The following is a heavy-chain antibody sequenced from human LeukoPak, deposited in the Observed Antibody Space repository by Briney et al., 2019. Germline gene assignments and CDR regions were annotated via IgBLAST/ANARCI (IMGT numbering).Heavy chain of an antibody. D-gene: IGHD4-17*01. CDR3: ARVTYGDYEFDY. Sequence: PGGSLRLSCAASGFTFSSYAMSWVRQAPGKGLEWVAFIRYDGSNKYYADSVKGRFTISRDNSKNTLYLQMNSLRAEDTAVYYCARVTYGDYEFDYWGQGTLVTVSS. CDR1: GFTFSSYA. J-gene: IGHJ4*02. V-gene: IGHV3-30*02. CDR2: IRYDGSNK.